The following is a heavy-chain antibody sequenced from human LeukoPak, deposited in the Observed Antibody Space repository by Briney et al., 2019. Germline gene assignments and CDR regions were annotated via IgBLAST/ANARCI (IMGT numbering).Heavy chain of an antibody. CDR1: GYTFTSYG. Sequence: GASVKVSCKASGYTFTSYGISWVRQAPGQGLEWMGWISAYNGNTNYAQKLQGRVTMTTDTSTSTAYMELRSLGSDDTAVYYCARDWDIAAAGKFDYWGQGTLVTVSS. D-gene: IGHD6-13*01. CDR3: ARDWDIAAAGKFDY. CDR2: ISAYNGNT. V-gene: IGHV1-18*04. J-gene: IGHJ4*02.